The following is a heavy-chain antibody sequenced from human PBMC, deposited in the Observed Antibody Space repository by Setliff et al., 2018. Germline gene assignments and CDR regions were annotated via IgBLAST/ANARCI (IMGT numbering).Heavy chain of an antibody. CDR1: DDSFTSSRYY. V-gene: IGHV4-39*01. CDR2: ISYSGTP. CDR3: VRPGGTTVVARHFDY. Sequence: SETLSLTCTVSDDSFTSSRYYWGWIRQAPGSGLEWIGSISYSGTPYYNASVESRVTXXXXTXXXXXXXXXXXVTXADTATYYCVRPGGTTVVARHFDYWGSGILVTVSS. D-gene: IGHD2-15*01. J-gene: IGHJ4*01.